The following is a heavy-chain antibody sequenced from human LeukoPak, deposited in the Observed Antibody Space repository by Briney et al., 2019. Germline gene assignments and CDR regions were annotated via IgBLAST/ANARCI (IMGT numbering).Heavy chain of an antibody. V-gene: IGHV3-33*01. J-gene: IGHJ4*02. D-gene: IGHD2/OR15-2a*01. CDR2: IWYEGSNK. Sequence: GGSLRLSCAASGFTFSSYGMHWVRQAPGKGLEWVALIWYEGSNKFYTASVKGRLTIPRENSKNTLYLQMNSLRAEDTAIYYCAREGPRGNPQFDYWGQETLVTVSS. CDR3: AREGPRGNPQFDY. CDR1: GFTFSSYG.